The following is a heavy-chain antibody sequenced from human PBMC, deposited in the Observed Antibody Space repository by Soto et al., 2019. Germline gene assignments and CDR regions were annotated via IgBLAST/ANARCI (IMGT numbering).Heavy chain of an antibody. CDR1: GGSISSGDYY. V-gene: IGHV4-30-4*01. D-gene: IGHD3-3*01. CDR2: IYYSGST. Sequence: SETLSLTCTVSGGSISSGDYYWSWIRQPPGKGLEWIGYIYYSGSTYYNPSLKSRVTISVDTSKNQFSLKLSSVTAADTAVYYCAQAGGGNDFWSGYFDYWGQGTLVTVSS. J-gene: IGHJ4*02. CDR3: AQAGGGNDFWSGYFDY.